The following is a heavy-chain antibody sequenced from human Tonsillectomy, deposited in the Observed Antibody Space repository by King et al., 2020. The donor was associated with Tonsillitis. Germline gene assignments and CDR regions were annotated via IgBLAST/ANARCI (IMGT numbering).Heavy chain of an antibody. J-gene: IGHJ4*02. CDR3: ARGDYFDTSGYYPPFDY. CDR1: GGSITSYS. V-gene: IGHV4-4*07. D-gene: IGHD3-22*01. CDR2: IYSSGST. Sequence: VQLQESGPGLVKPSETLSLTCTLSGGSITSYSWSWIRQPAGRGLEWIGRIYSSGSTNYHPSLKSRVTMSVDTSKNQFSLKLSSVTAADTAVYYCARGDYFDTSGYYPPFDYWGQGTLVTVSS.